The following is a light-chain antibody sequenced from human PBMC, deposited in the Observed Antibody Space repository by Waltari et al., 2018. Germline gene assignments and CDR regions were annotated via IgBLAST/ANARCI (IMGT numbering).Light chain of an antibody. Sequence: EIVLTQSPGTLSLSPGERVTLSCRASKSVGRSLAWYQQKPGQAPRLLIYGTSSRATGIPDRFSGSGSGTDFSLTISRLAPDDLSVYYCQHYVRLPVTFGQGTKVEL. V-gene: IGKV3-20*01. CDR1: KSVGRS. CDR2: GTS. J-gene: IGKJ1*01. CDR3: QHYVRLPVT.